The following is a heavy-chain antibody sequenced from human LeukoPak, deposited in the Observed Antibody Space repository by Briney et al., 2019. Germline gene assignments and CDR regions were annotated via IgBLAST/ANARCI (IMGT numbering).Heavy chain of an antibody. J-gene: IGHJ2*01. V-gene: IGHV3-74*01. CDR1: GFTFSNYW. CDR3: ARGGNHGDYWYFDL. Sequence: GGSLRLSCAASGFTFSNYWMHWVRQAPGKGLVWVSRIDNGGSDTSHADSVKGRFTISRDNAKNTLYLQMNSLRAEDTAVYYCARGGNHGDYWYFDLWGRGTLVTVSS. D-gene: IGHD4-17*01. CDR2: IDNGGSDT.